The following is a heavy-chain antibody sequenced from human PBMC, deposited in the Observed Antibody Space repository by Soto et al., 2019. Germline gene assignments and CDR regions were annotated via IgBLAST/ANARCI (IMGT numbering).Heavy chain of an antibody. CDR3: ARGSYCTNGVCYVMKQVCSRAESLECGMDV. V-gene: IGHV1-69*13. D-gene: IGHD2-8*01. Sequence: GSSVKVSCKASGGTFSSYAISWVRQAPGQGLEWMGGIIPIFGTANYAQKFQGRVTITADESTSTAYMELSSLRSEDTAVYYCARGSYCTNGVCYVMKQVCSRAESLECGMDVWGQGTTVTVSS. CDR2: IIPIFGTA. CDR1: GGTFSSYA. J-gene: IGHJ6*02.